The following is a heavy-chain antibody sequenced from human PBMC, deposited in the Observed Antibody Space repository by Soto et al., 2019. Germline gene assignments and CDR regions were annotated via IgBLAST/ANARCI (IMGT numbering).Heavy chain of an antibody. CDR3: ARDKEVLLTNYGMAV. Sequence: PVGSLRLSCTAPRFTFGSYWMHWVRQAPGKGLVWVSDINVDGTETWYADSVKGRFTISRDNDKKTLYLHMTGLRVDDTGVYYCARDKEVLLTNYGMAVWGQGTMVTVSS. V-gene: IGHV3-74*01. CDR2: INVDGTET. J-gene: IGHJ6*02. CDR1: RFTFGSYW.